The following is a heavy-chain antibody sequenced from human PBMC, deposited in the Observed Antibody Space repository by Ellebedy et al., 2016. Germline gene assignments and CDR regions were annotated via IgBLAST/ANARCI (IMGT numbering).Heavy chain of an antibody. CDR1: GGSISSSSYY. D-gene: IGHD6-13*01. V-gene: IGHV4-39*07. Sequence: SETLSLTXTVSGGSISSSSYYWGWIRQPPGKGLEWIGSIYYSGSTYYNPSLKSRVTISVDTSKNQFSLKLSSVTAADTAVYYCARSPAGYSSSWYPVFPYWGQGTLVTVSS. J-gene: IGHJ4*02. CDR2: IYYSGST. CDR3: ARSPAGYSSSWYPVFPY.